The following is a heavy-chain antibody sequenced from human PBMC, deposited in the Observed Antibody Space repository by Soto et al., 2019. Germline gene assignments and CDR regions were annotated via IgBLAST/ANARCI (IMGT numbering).Heavy chain of an antibody. V-gene: IGHV1-46*01. D-gene: IGHD3-16*01. Sequence: ASVKVSCKASGYTFANCYIHWVRQAPGEGREWMGVINPSGGGTRYAPNFQGRVTMTRDASTGTVYMDLSSLKSEDTAVYYCARDLKPLVAYTTRFGVFYAMDVWAQGLTVTVSS. CDR3: ARDLKPLVAYTTRFGVFYAMDV. J-gene: IGHJ6*02. CDR2: INPSGGGT. CDR1: GYTFANCY.